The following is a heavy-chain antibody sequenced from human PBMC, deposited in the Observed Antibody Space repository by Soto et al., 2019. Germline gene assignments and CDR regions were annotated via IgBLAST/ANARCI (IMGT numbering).Heavy chain of an antibody. CDR3: VRRPYNSHFDY. CDR2: ISGSGGST. J-gene: IGHJ4*02. V-gene: IGHV3-23*01. D-gene: IGHD1-1*01. Sequence: PGGSLRLSCAASGFTFSSYAMGWVRQAPGKGLEWVSAISGSGGSTFYADSAKGRFTISRDNSKNTSYLQMNSLRAEGTAVYYCVRRPYNSHFDYWGQGALLTVSS. CDR1: GFTFSSYA.